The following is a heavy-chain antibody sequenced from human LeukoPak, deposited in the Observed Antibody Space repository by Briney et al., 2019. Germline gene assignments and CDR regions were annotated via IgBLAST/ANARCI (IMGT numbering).Heavy chain of an antibody. Sequence: PLRLSCAASGFTVSSYAVHWLPQAPGKGLEGVAVISYDGTNKYYAGSVKGRFTISRDNSKNTVYLQMNSLRAEDRAVYYCAGQYSSGWSCDYGGQGTLVTVSS. CDR3: AGQYSSGWSCDY. CDR2: ISYDGTNK. CDR1: GFTVSSYA. D-gene: IGHD6-19*01. V-gene: IGHV3-30-3*01. J-gene: IGHJ4*02.